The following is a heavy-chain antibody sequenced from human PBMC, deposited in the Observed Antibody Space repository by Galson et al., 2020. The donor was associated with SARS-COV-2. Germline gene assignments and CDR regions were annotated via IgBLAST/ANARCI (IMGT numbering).Heavy chain of an antibody. Sequence: SETLSLTCTVSGGSISSYYWSWIRQPPGKGLEWIGYIYYSGSTNYNPSLKSRVTISVDTSKNQFSLKLSSVTAADTAVYYCARDRRDGYFDYWGQGTLVTVSS. CDR1: GGSISSYY. J-gene: IGHJ4*02. CDR2: IYYSGST. V-gene: IGHV4-59*01. CDR3: ARDRRDGYFDY.